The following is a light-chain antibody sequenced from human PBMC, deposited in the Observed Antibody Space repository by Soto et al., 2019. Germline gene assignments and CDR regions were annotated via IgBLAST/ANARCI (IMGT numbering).Light chain of an antibody. CDR2: AAR. CDR3: QQSHSTPYT. J-gene: IGKJ2*01. V-gene: IGKV1-39*01. Sequence: DLQLTQSPSSLSPSVGDRITFSCRASQSISRNLNWYQQMPGKAPSLLIYAARDLQSGVPGRFSGSGSGTEFNLTISSLQPEDLATYYCQQSHSTPYTFGQGTKLEI. CDR1: QSISRN.